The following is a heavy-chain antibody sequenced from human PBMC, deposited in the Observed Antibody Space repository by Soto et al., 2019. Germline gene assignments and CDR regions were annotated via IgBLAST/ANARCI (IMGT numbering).Heavy chain of an antibody. CDR1: CGSLSGYY. J-gene: IGHJ4*02. CDR2: VNPGGIT. CDR3: ERVVTKMAIELIAF. Sequence: PSEPLSLTCAVYCGSLSGYYWTWIRQPPGKGLEWIGEVNPGGITNYSPSVKSRLKISLDTSKKEVSLEMTSVTAADTAVYYCERVVTKMAIELIAFCGPRRLVTVSS. V-gene: IGHV4-34*01. D-gene: IGHD4-4*01.